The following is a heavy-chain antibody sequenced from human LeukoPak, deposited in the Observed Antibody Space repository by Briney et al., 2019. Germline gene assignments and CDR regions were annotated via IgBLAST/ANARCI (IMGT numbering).Heavy chain of an antibody. D-gene: IGHD2-15*01. CDR1: GGSFSDYY. J-gene: IGHJ5*02. V-gene: IGHV4-34*01. CDR3: AREVRYCSGGSCLGVNWFDP. Sequence: PSETLSLTCAVYGGSFSDYYWSWIRQPPGKGLEWIGEINHSGSTNYNPSLKSRVTISVDTSKSQFSLKLSSVTAADTALYYCAREVRYCSGGSCLGVNWFDPWGQGTLVTVSS. CDR2: INHSGST.